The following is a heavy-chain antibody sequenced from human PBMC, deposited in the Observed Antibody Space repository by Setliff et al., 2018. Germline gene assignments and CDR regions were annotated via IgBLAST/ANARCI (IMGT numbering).Heavy chain of an antibody. J-gene: IGHJ4*02. D-gene: IGHD3-10*01. CDR1: GFTFSDSY. V-gene: IGHV3-11*03. CDR3: ARIYSSGTYYFDY. Sequence: PGGSLRLSCAASGFTFSDSYMSWIRQAPGKGPEWVSFISSSSSYTIYADSVKGRFTVSRDNAKNSLHLQMSSLRAEDTAVYYCARIYSSGTYYFDYWGRGTLVTVS. CDR2: ISSSSSYT.